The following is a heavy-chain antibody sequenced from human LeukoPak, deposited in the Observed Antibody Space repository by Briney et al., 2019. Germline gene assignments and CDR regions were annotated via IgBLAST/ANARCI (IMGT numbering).Heavy chain of an antibody. Sequence: HPGRSLRLSCAASGFTFSSYAMHWVRQAPGKGLEWVAVISYDGSNKYYADSVKGRFTISRDNSKNTLYLQMNSLRAEDTAVYHCARGGGGYVGFDYWGQGTLVTVSS. CDR3: ARGGGGYVGFDY. CDR2: ISYDGSNK. CDR1: GFTFSSYA. J-gene: IGHJ4*02. D-gene: IGHD5-12*01. V-gene: IGHV3-30-3*01.